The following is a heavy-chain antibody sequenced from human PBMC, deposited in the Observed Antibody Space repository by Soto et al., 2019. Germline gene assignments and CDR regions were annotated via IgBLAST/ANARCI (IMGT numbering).Heavy chain of an antibody. D-gene: IGHD3-22*01. V-gene: IGHV4-34*01. CDR3: ARPSREYYYDSSGYYDY. J-gene: IGHJ4*02. CDR2: INHSGST. CDR1: GGSFSGYY. Sequence: QVQLQQWGAGLLKPSETLSLTCAVYGGSFSGYYWSWIRQPPGKGLEWIGEINHSGSTNYNPSLKSRVTRSVAASKNQFSLKLSSVTAADTAVYYCARPSREYYYDSSGYYDYWGQGTLVTVSS.